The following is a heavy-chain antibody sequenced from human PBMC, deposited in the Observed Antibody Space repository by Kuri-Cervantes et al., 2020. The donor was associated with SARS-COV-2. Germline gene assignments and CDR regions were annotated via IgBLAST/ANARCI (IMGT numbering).Heavy chain of an antibody. CDR2: INHSGST. Sequence: GSLRLSCAVYGGSFSGYYWSWIRQPPGKGLEWIGEINHSGSTNYNPSLKSRVTMSVDTSKSQFSLNLTSVTAADTAVYYCARVGARGLDFWGQGTLVTVSS. V-gene: IGHV4-34*01. J-gene: IGHJ4*02. CDR1: GGSFSGYY. D-gene: IGHD1-26*01. CDR3: ARVGARGLDF.